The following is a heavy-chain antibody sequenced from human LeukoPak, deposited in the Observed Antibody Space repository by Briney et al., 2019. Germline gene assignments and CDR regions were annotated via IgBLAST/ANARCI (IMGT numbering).Heavy chain of an antibody. CDR3: ARDRGYSSSFDDY. V-gene: IGHV1-3*01. D-gene: IGHD6-13*01. CDR1: GYTFTSYA. J-gene: IGHJ4*02. CDR2: INAGNGNT. Sequence: ASVKVSCKASGYTFTSYAMHWVRQAPGQRLEWMGWINAGNGNTKYSQKFQGRVTITRDTSASTAYMEPSSLRSEDTAVYYCARDRGYSSSFDDYWGQGTLVTVSS.